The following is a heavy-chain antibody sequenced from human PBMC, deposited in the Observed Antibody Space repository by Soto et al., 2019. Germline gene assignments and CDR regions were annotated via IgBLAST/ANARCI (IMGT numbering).Heavy chain of an antibody. J-gene: IGHJ4*02. D-gene: IGHD1-1*01. CDR2: IYPADSDT. CDR3: ARRRAWNDAFAF. CDR1: GYTFSTYW. Sequence: EVQLVQSGAEVKKPGESLKISCQGFGYTFSTYWIGWVRQKPGQGLEWMGAIYPADSDTRYTPSFEGHVTFSADKSLSTAYLQWNSLRASDTARYYCARRRAWNDAFAFRGQGVVVTVSS. V-gene: IGHV5-51*03.